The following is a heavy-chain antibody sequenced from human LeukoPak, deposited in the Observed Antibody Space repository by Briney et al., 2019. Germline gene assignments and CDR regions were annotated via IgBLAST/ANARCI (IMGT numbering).Heavy chain of an antibody. J-gene: IGHJ4*02. Sequence: QPGGSLRLSCAASGFTFSSYAMSWVRQAPGKGLEWVSAISGSGGSTYYADSVKGRFTISRDNSKNTLYLQMNSLRAEDTAVYYCAKEAARAWDYDFWSGYYTGFDYWGQGTLVTVSS. D-gene: IGHD3-3*01. CDR1: GFTFSSYA. CDR3: AKEAARAWDYDFWSGYYTGFDY. CDR2: ISGSGGST. V-gene: IGHV3-23*01.